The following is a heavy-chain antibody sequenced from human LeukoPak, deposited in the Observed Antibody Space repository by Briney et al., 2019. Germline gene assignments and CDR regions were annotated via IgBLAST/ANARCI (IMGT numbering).Heavy chain of an antibody. D-gene: IGHD5-12*01. CDR1: GYTFTSYG. Sequence: ASVKVSCKASGYTFTSYGISWVRQAPGQGLEWMGWIRAYNGNTNYAQKLQGRVTMTTDTSTSTAYMELRSLTSDDTAVYYCARVRDIVATIYYYYMDVWGKGTTVTVSS. V-gene: IGHV1-18*01. CDR3: ARVRDIVATIYYYYMDV. J-gene: IGHJ6*03. CDR2: IRAYNGNT.